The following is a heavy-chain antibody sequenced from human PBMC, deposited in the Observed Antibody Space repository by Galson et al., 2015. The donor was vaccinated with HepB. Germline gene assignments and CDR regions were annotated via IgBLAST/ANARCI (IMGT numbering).Heavy chain of an antibody. CDR2: ISTTSATK. V-gene: IGHV3-48*01. J-gene: IGHJ4*02. CDR1: GFTFSSHS. D-gene: IGHD6-19*01. CDR3: ARGPYSSGWYILQDDY. Sequence: SLRLSCAASGFTFSSHSMNWVRQAPGKGLEWISYISTTSATKYYADSVKGRFTIPRDNAKNPLYLQMNSLRAEDTAVYYCARGPYSSGWYILQDDYWGQGTLVTVSS.